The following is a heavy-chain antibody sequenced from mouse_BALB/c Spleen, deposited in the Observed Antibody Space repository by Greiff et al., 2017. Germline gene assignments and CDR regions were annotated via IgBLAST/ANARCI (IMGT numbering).Heavy chain of an antibody. V-gene: IGHV1S126*01. D-gene: IGHD2-14*01. Sequence: VQLVESGPQLVRPGASVKISCKASGYSFTSYWMHWVKQRPGQGLEWIGMIDPSDSETRLNQKFKDKATLTVDKSSSTAYMQLSSPTSEDSAVYYCARPYRYDDFDYWGQGTTLTVSS. CDR3: ARPYRYDDFDY. J-gene: IGHJ2*01. CDR1: GYSFTSYW. CDR2: IDPSDSET.